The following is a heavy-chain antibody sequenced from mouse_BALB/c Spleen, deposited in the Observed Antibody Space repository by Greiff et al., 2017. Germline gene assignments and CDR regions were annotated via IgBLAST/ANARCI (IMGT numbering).Heavy chain of an antibody. J-gene: IGHJ4*01. V-gene: IGHV1-9*01. CDR2: ILPGSGST. CDR1: GYTFSSYW. Sequence: QVQLQQSGAELMKPGASVKISCKATGYTFSSYWIEWVKQRPGHGLEWIGEILPGSGSTNYNEKFKGKATFTADTSSNTAYMQLSSLTSEDSAVYYCARWGWLDAMDYWGQGTSVTVSS. CDR3: ARWGWLDAMDY. D-gene: IGHD2-3*01.